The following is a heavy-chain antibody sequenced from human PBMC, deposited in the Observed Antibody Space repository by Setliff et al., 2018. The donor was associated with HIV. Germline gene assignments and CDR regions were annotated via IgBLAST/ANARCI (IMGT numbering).Heavy chain of an antibody. Sequence: PSETLSLTCTVSGGSISSYYWSWIRQPPGKGLEWIGYIYYSGSTNYNPSLKSRVTISVDTSKNQLSLKLSSVTAADTAVYYCARGGSSGWERGLGYYYYYYMDVWGKGTTVTVSS. CDR1: GGSISSYY. D-gene: IGHD6-19*01. V-gene: IGHV4-59*01. J-gene: IGHJ6*03. CDR2: IYYSGST. CDR3: ARGGSSGWERGLGYYYYYYMDV.